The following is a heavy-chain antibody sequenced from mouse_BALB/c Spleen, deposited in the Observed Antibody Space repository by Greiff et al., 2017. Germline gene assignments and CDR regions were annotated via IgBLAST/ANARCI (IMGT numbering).Heavy chain of an antibody. Sequence: SGPELVKPGASVKIPCKASGYTFTDYNMYWVKQSHGKSLEWIGDINPNNGGTIYNQKFKGKATLTVDKSSSTAYMELRSLTSEDTAVYYCARHGSSPDYYAMDYWGQGTSVTVSS. V-gene: IGHV1-18*01. CDR2: INPNNGGT. J-gene: IGHJ4*01. D-gene: IGHD1-1*01. CDR3: ARHGSSPDYYAMDY. CDR1: GYTFTDYN.